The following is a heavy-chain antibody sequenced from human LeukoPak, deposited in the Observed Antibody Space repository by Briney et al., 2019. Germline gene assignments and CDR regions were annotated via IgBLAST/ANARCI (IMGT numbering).Heavy chain of an antibody. CDR3: ARSAYNYGYVYFDH. CDR1: GYTVTRCF. V-gene: IGHV1-2*02. J-gene: IGHJ4*02. Sequence: ASVKVSCKASGYTVTRCFIHYVRQAPGQGVEWMGWIDPNSDNIRYSETFKDRVTMTRDTSTNTAYMELSWLRSDDTAVYYCARSAYNYGYVYFDHWGQGTLVIVSS. D-gene: IGHD5-18*01. CDR2: IDPNSDNI.